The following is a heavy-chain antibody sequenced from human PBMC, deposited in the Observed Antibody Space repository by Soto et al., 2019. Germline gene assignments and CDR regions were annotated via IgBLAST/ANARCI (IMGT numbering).Heavy chain of an antibody. J-gene: IGHJ4*02. CDR1: GFTFSNAW. Sequence: EVQLVESGGGLVKPGGSVRLSCAASGFTFSNAWMSWVGQAPGKGLEWVGRIKSKSAGGTTEYDAPVKDRFTISRDDSKNTLYLQMNSLKIEDTAVYYCARGHRSSGKIFDSWGQGTLVTVSS. V-gene: IGHV3-15*01. D-gene: IGHD3-22*01. CDR3: ARGHRSSGKIFDS. CDR2: IKSKSAGGTT.